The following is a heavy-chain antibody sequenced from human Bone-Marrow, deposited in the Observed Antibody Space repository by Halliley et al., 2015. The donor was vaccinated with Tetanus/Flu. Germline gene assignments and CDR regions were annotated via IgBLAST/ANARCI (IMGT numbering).Heavy chain of an antibody. CDR3: AGDLGKYSSSWFDAFDI. V-gene: IGHV1-18*01. D-gene: IGHD6-13*01. CDR1: GYTFTSYG. Sequence: QLVQSGAEVKKPGASVKVSCKASGYTFTSYGISWVRQAPGQGLEWMGWISAYNGNTNYAQKLQGRVTMTTDTSTSTAYMELRSLRSDDTAVYYCAGDLGKYSSSWFDAFDIWGQGTMVTVSS. J-gene: IGHJ3*02. CDR2: ISAYNGNT.